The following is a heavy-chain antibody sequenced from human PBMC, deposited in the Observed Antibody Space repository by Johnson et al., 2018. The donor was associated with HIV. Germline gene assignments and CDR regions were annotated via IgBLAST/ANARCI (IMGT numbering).Heavy chain of an antibody. CDR1: GFTFSSYD. D-gene: IGHD2-21*02. CDR2: IGTDGGTT. CDR3: TTPAGVVTAIRATYDAFDI. J-gene: IGHJ3*02. Sequence: EVQLVESGGGLVQPGGSLRLSCAASGFTFSSYDMHWVRQTTGKGLESVSGIGTDGGTTDYAAPVKGRFTISRDDSKNTLYLQMNSLKTEDTAVYYCTTPAGVVTAIRATYDAFDIWGQGTMVTVSS. V-gene: IGHV3-15*04.